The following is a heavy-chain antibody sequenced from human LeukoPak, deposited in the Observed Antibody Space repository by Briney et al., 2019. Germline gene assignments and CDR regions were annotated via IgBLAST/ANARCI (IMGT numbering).Heavy chain of an antibody. CDR2: IYIDGNT. CDR3: ASERRYDILTGYYPLHY. D-gene: IGHD3-9*01. V-gene: IGHV3-66*02. Sequence: GGSLRLSCAASGLTVSSNFMTWVRLAPGKELECVSVIYIDGNTFYADSVKGRFIISRDNSKNTLFLQMNSLRPEDTAVYYCASERRYDILTGYYPLHYWGQGALVTVSS. J-gene: IGHJ4*02. CDR1: GLTVSSNF.